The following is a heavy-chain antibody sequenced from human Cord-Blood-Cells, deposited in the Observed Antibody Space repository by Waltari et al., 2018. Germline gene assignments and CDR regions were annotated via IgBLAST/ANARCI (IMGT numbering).Heavy chain of an antibody. V-gene: IGHV1-8*03. D-gene: IGHD1-26*01. CDR2: MNPNSGNT. CDR3: ARVSGSYGAFDI. Sequence: QVQLVQSGAAVKKPGASVKVPCRASGYTFHSHDITRVRQATGQGLEWMGWMNPNSGNTGYAQKFQGRVTITRNTSISTAYMELSSLRSEDTAVYYCARVSGSYGAFDIWGQGTMVTVSS. CDR1: GYTFHSHD. J-gene: IGHJ3*02.